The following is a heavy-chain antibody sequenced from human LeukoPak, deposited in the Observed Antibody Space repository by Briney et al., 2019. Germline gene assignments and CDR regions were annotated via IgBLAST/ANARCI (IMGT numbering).Heavy chain of an antibody. CDR3: ARVLPYEYINRFDR. Sequence: GGSLRLSCAASGFTFSTYSMNWVRQAPAKGLEWVSYISSSTSTIYYADSVKGRFTISRDNAKNSLYLQMNSLRAEDTAVYYCARVLPYEYINRFDRWGQGTLVTVSS. V-gene: IGHV3-48*01. J-gene: IGHJ5*02. CDR1: GFTFSTYS. D-gene: IGHD3-16*01. CDR2: ISSSTSTI.